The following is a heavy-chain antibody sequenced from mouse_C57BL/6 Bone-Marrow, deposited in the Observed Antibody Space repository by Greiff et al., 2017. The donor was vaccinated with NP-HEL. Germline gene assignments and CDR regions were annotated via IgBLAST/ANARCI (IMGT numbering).Heavy chain of an antibody. CDR3: ARYKTVRGLGY. CDR1: GYTFTSYW. Sequence: VQLQQPGAELVKPGASVKMSCKASGYTFTSYWITWVKQRPGQGLEWIGDIYPGSGSTNYNEKFKGKATLTVDTSSSTAYMQLSGLTSEDSAVYYCARYKTVRGLGYWGQGTTLTVSS. V-gene: IGHV1-55*01. D-gene: IGHD1-1*01. CDR2: IYPGSGST. J-gene: IGHJ2*01.